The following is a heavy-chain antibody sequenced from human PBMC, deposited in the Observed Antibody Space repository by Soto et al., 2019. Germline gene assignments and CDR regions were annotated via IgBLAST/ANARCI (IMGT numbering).Heavy chain of an antibody. J-gene: IGHJ4*02. CDR2: LIPLFGTT. CDR3: ARGPKWGYRFDS. V-gene: IGHV1-69*06. D-gene: IGHD7-27*01. Sequence: QVQLVQYGAEVKKPGSSVKVSCEASGGTFSGHAISWVRQAPGQGPEWMGGLIPLFGTTQHAQNFQDRLTITADKSTSTAYMKLTSLRFEGTSIYYCARGPKWGYRFDSWGQGTLVTVSS. CDR1: GGTFSGHA.